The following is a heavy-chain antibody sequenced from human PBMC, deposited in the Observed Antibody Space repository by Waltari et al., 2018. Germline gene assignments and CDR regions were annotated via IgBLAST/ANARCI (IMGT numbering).Heavy chain of an antibody. CDR1: GYTFSSYD. Sequence: QVQLVQSGAEVKKPGASMKVSCKASGYTFSSYDLNWVRPATGQGLEWMGWMNPNSGNTGYAQKFQGRVTMTRNTSISTAYMELSSLRSEDTAVYYCARGRRGYYYYGMDVWGQGTTVTVSS. J-gene: IGHJ6*02. CDR2: MNPNSGNT. V-gene: IGHV1-8*01. CDR3: ARGRRGYYYYGMDV.